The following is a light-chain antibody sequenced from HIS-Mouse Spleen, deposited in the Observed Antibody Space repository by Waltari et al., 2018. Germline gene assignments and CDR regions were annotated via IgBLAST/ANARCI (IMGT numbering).Light chain of an antibody. V-gene: IGLV3-21*03. Sequence: SYVLTQPPSVSVAPGKTARITCGGNNIGSESVHWYQQKPGQAPVLVGYDDSDRPAGIPGRVSGSNAGNTATLTISRVEAGDEADYYCQVWDSSSDHVVFGGGTKLTVL. J-gene: IGLJ2*01. CDR3: QVWDSSSDHVV. CDR1: NIGSES. CDR2: DDS.